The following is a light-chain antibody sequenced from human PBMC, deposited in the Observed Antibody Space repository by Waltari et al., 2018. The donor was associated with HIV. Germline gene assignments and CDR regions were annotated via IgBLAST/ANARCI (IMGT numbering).Light chain of an antibody. V-gene: IGLV2-14*01. J-gene: IGLJ2*01. CDR2: EVS. Sequence: QSALTQPASVSGSPGQSIPISCTATSSDVGGSNYVSWYQQHPGKAPKLMIYEVSNRPSGVSNRFSGSKSDNTASLTISGLQAEDEADYYCSSYTSSSTLVFGGGTKLTVL. CDR3: SSYTSSSTLV. CDR1: SSDVGGSNY.